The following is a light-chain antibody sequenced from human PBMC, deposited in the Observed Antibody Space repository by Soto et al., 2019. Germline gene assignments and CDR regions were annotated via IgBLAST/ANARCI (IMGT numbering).Light chain of an antibody. V-gene: IGLV1-44*01. J-gene: IGLJ1*01. CDR1: NSNIASNT. Sequence: QSVLTQPPSASETPGQTVSISCSGSNSNIASNTVNWYQHLPVTAPKLLIYYNNQRPSWVPDRFSGSKSGTSASLAISGLPSEDEADYYCSSFTSSYFDVFGPGTKVTVL. CDR2: YNN. CDR3: SSFTSSYFDV.